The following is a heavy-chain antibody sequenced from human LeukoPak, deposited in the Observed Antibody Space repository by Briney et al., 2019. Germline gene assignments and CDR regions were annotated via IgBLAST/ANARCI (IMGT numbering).Heavy chain of an antibody. Sequence: PGGSLRLSCAASGFTFSSYSMTWVRQAPGKGLEWVSSISSSSSYIYYADSVKGRFTISRDHAKNSLYLQMNSLRAEDTAVYYCARALGYYDSSGYYYEGPFDYWGQGTLVTVSS. CDR2: ISSSSSYI. D-gene: IGHD3-22*01. CDR1: GFTFSSYS. CDR3: ARALGYYDSSGYYYEGPFDY. J-gene: IGHJ4*02. V-gene: IGHV3-21*01.